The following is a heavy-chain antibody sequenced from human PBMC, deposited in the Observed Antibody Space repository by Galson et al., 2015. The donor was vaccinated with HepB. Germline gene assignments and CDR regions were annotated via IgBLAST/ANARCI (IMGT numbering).Heavy chain of an antibody. D-gene: IGHD5-18*01. CDR1: GFTFSSYG. Sequence: SLRLACAASGFTFSSYGMHWVRQAPGKGLEWVAVISYDGSNKYYADSVKGRFTISRDNSKNTPYLQMNSLRAEDTAVYYCAKDLMVHRQLWFPSVFDYWGQGTLVTVSS. CDR2: ISYDGSNK. V-gene: IGHV3-30*18. CDR3: AKDLMVHRQLWFPSVFDY. J-gene: IGHJ4*02.